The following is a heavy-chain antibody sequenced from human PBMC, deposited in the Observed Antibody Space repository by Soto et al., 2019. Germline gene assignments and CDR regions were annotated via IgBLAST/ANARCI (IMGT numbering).Heavy chain of an antibody. CDR3: AGQTFTIATASYGRSNWFDP. J-gene: IGHJ5*02. V-gene: IGHV4-39*01. CDR1: GGSITSSSHF. D-gene: IGHD3-9*01. CDR2: IYFTGNT. Sequence: SETLSLTCSASGGSITSSSHFWGWVRQPPGKGLEWIGTIYFTGNTYYTPSLKSRLTMSIDTSKNEFSLRLNSVTAADTAVYYCAGQTFTIATASYGRSNWFDPWGPGTLVTVSS.